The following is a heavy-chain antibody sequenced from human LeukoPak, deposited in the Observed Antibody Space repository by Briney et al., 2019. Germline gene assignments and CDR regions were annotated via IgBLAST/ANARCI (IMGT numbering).Heavy chain of an antibody. V-gene: IGHV4-34*01. Sequence: SETLSLTCAVYGGSFSGYYRSWIRQPPGKGLEWIGEINHSGSTNYNPSLKSRVTISVDTSKNQFSLKLSSVTAADTAVYYCARLPGYYDFWSGYYFDYWGQGTLVTVSS. CDR3: ARLPGYYDFWSGYYFDY. CDR1: GGSFSGYY. CDR2: INHSGST. J-gene: IGHJ4*02. D-gene: IGHD3-3*01.